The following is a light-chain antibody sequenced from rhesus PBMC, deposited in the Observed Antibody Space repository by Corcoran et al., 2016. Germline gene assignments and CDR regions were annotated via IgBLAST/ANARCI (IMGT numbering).Light chain of an antibody. J-gene: IGKJ1*01. CDR2: YAS. V-gene: IGKV3-42*02. CDR1: QSVGST. CDR3: QKYNNWPRT. Sequence: ETVMMQSPATLSLSPGERATLSCRASQSVGSTLAWYQQKPGQAPRLLIYYASSRATGTPDRFSGSGSWTEFTLTISSLEPEDVGVYYCQKYNNWPRTFGQGTKVEIK.